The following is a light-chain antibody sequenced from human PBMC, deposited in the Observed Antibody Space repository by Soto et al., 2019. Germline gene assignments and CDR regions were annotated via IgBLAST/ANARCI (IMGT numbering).Light chain of an antibody. CDR3: QQYSSLWT. Sequence: EIVLTQSPGTLSLSPGERATLSCRASQSVSSNYIAWYQQIPGQAPRLLISGASSRATGIPDRFSGSGSGTDFTLSISRLEPEDFAVYYCQQYSSLWTFGQGTKVEIK. J-gene: IGKJ1*01. CDR2: GAS. CDR1: QSVSSNY. V-gene: IGKV3-20*01.